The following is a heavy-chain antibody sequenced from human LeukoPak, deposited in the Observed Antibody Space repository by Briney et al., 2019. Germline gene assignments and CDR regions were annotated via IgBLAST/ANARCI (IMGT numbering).Heavy chain of an antibody. V-gene: IGHV4-39*07. CDR2: IYFNGNT. CDR1: GGSISSTSYY. CDR3: ARVLGGGPFDY. J-gene: IGHJ4*02. D-gene: IGHD3-16*01. Sequence: SETLSLTCTVSGGSISSTSYYWGWIRQPPGKGLEWIGNIYFNGNTFYTPSLKSRVTISLDMSKNRFSLKVSSVTAADTALYYCARVLGGGPFDYWGQGILVTVSS.